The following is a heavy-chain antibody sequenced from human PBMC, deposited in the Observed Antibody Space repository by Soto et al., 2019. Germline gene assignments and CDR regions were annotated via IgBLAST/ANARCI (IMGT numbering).Heavy chain of an antibody. CDR2: IIPTFGTA. J-gene: IGHJ5*02. V-gene: IGHV1-69*06. Sequence: SVKVSCKASGGTFSSYAISWVRQAPGQGLEWMGGIIPTFGTANYAQKFQGRVTITADKSTSTAYMELSSLRSEDTAVYYCARGMATKSRGWFDPWGQGTLVTVSS. D-gene: IGHD5-12*01. CDR3: ARGMATKSRGWFDP. CDR1: GGTFSSYA.